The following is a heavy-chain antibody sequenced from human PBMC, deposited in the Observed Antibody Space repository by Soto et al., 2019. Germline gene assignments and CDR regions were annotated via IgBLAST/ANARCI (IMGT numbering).Heavy chain of an antibody. J-gene: IGHJ4*02. V-gene: IGHV1-3*05. CDR1: GYTFTSYA. CDR3: ARDVAAADY. D-gene: IGHD6-13*01. Sequence: QVQLVQSGAEEKKPGASVKVSCKASGYTFTSYAMHWVRQAPGQRLEWRGWINDGNGNTKYSQKFQGRVTITRDTSATTAYMELSSLRPEDTAVYYCARDVAAADYWGQGTLVTVSS. CDR2: INDGNGNT.